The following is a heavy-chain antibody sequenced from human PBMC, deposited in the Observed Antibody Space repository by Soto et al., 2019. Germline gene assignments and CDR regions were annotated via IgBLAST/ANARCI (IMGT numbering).Heavy chain of an antibody. CDR1: GAAPSRIIDY. CDR2: IFFTGNI. J-gene: IGHJ4*02. D-gene: IGHD2-15*01. CDR3: ASRHCSGGSCYNPGFDS. Sequence: ETDGLPGPLSGAAPSRIIDYLVWLLPTPGMGLEWVGSIFFTGNIYYNPSLKSRVTISVDPSRNHFSLMVNSVTAADTAVYYCASRHCSGGSCYNPGFDSCGQGALVTGSS. V-gene: IGHV4-39*02.